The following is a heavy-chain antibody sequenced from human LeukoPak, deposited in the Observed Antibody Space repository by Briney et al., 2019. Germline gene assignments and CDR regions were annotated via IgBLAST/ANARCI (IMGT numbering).Heavy chain of an antibody. J-gene: IGHJ6*03. CDR3: ARDRDWGYYYYMDV. CDR1: GYTFTSYD. V-gene: IGHV1-8*01. Sequence: ASVKVSCKASGYTFTSYDINWVRQATGQGLEWMGWMNPNSGNTGYAQKFQGRVTMTRNTSISTAYMELSSLRSEDTAVYYCARDRDWGYYYYMDVWGKGTTVTVSS. D-gene: IGHD7-27*01. CDR2: MNPNSGNT.